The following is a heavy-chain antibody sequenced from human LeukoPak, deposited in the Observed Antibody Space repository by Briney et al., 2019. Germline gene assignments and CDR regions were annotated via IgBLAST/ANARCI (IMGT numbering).Heavy chain of an antibody. CDR2: IYSGGTT. D-gene: IGHD5-24*01. CDR3: AKDIQLST. V-gene: IGHV3-53*01. CDR1: GFTVSSNY. Sequence: PGRSLRLSCAASGFTVSSNYMSWVRQAPRKGLEWVSVIYSGGTTYYADSVKGRFTISRDNSKNTLSLQMNSLRVEDTAMYFCAKDIQLSTWGLGTMVTVSS. J-gene: IGHJ3*01.